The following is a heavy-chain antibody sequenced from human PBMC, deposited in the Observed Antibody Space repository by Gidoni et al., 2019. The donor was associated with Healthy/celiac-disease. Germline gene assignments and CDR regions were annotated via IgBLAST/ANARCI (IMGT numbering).Heavy chain of an antibody. CDR2: INHSGST. D-gene: IGHD4-17*01. V-gene: IGHV4-34*01. J-gene: IGHJ5*02. CDR1: GGSFSGYY. Sequence: QVQLQQWGAGLLKPSETLSLTCAVYGGSFSGYYWSWIRQPPGKGLEWIGEINHSGSTNYNPSLKSRVTISVDTSKNQFSLKLSSVTAADTAVYYCARGWSYGGWFDPWGQGTLVTVSS. CDR3: ARGWSYGGWFDP.